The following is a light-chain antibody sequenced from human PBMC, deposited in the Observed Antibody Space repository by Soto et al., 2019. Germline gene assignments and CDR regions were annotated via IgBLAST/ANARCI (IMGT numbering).Light chain of an antibody. J-gene: IGKJ2*01. CDR3: QQYGSSPYT. CDR2: GAS. Sequence: EIVLTQSPGTLSLSPGERATLTCRASHTISSNFLAWYQQRPGQAPRLLIYGASTRATGIPDRFSGSGSGTDFTLTISRLEPEDFAEYYCQQYGSSPYTFGQWTKLEIK. CDR1: HTISSNF. V-gene: IGKV3-20*01.